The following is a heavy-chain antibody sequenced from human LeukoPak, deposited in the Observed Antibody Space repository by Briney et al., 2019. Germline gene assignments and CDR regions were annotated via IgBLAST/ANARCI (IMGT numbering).Heavy chain of an antibody. V-gene: IGHV1-46*01. Sequence: ASVKVSCKASGYTFISYYIHWVRQAPGQGLEWMGIINPSGGSTAYAQKFQGRVTMTRDMSTTTAYMELSSLRSEDTAVYYCVRWDTALALMDVWGKGSTVTVSS. J-gene: IGHJ6*03. CDR1: GYTFISYY. D-gene: IGHD5-18*01. CDR3: VRWDTALALMDV. CDR2: INPSGGST.